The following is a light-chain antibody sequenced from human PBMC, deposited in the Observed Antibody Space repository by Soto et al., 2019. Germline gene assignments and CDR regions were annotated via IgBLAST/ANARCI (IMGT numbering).Light chain of an antibody. V-gene: IGKV3-11*01. J-gene: IGKJ1*01. CDR3: QQRSNWPRRT. Sequence: EIVLTQSPATLSLSPGERATLSCRASQSVSTSLVWYQQKPGQAPRLLIYAASNRATGIPARFSGSGSGTDFALTISSLEPEDFAVYYCQQRSNWPRRTFGQGTKVEIK. CDR1: QSVSTS. CDR2: AAS.